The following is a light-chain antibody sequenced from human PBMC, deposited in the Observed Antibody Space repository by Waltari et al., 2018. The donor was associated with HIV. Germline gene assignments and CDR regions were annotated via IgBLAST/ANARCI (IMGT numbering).Light chain of an antibody. V-gene: IGKV3-15*01. CDR2: GAS. CDR1: QSVSSN. Sequence: EIVMTQSPVTLSVPPGERVTLSCRASQSVSSNLAWYQQRPGQAPRLLIYGASTRATDIPARFSGSGSGTEFTLTISSLQSEDVAIYYCQQYNNWPRGTFGQGTKLEIK. J-gene: IGKJ2*01. CDR3: QQYNNWPRGT.